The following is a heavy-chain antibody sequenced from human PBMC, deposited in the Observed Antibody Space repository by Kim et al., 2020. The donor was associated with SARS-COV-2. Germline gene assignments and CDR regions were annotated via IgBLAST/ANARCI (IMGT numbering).Heavy chain of an antibody. J-gene: IGHJ4*02. D-gene: IGHD3-22*01. CDR1: GYSFTSYW. V-gene: IGHV5-10-1*01. CDR3: ARQDWDDSSGYYIIDY. Sequence: GESLKISCKGSGYSFTSYWISWVRQMPGKGLEWMGRIDPSDSYTNYSPSFQGHVTISADKSISTAYLQWSSLKASDTAMYYCARQDWDDSSGYYIIDYWGQGTLVTVSS. CDR2: IDPSDSYT.